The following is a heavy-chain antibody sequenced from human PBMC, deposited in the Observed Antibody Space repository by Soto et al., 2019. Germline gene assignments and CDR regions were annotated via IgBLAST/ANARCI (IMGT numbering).Heavy chain of an antibody. D-gene: IGHD3-10*01. Sequence: QVQLVQSGAEVKKPGASVKVSCKASGYTFTGYYMHWVRQAPGQGLEWMGWINPNSGGTNYAQKFQGWVTMTRDTSISTAYMELSRLRSDDTAVYYCARDGALLWFGEGVYYGKDVWGQGTTVTVSS. V-gene: IGHV1-2*04. CDR3: ARDGALLWFGEGVYYGKDV. CDR2: INPNSGGT. J-gene: IGHJ6*02. CDR1: GYTFTGYY.